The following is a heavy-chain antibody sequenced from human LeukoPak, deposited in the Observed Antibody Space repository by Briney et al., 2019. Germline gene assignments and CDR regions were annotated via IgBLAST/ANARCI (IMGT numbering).Heavy chain of an antibody. J-gene: IGHJ4*02. D-gene: IGHD3-10*01. CDR1: GFTLDTLD. V-gene: IGHV3-23*01. Sequence: GGSLTLPCTVSGFTLDTLDTTGVRQAPGKGLEWVSVISGGSSSTYYADYVKGRFTISRDNSKNTLYLQMNSLRTEDTAVYYCAKGPLRDYPGRRGYPTGGFDFDYWGEGTLVTVSS. CDR3: AKGPLRDYPGRRGYPTGGFDFDY. CDR2: ISGGSSST.